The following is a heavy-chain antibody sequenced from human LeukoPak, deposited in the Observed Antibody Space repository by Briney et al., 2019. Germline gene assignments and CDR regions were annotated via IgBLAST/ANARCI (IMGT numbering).Heavy chain of an antibody. V-gene: IGHV4-30-4*01. D-gene: IGHD2-15*01. J-gene: IGHJ4*02. CDR1: GGSISSGDYY. CDR2: IYYSGST. CDR3: ARVDRYGGNGDFDY. Sequence: SETLPLTCTVSGGSISSGDYYWSWIRQPPGKGLEWIGYIYYSGSTYYNPSLKSRVTISVDTSKNQFSLKLSSVTAADTAVYYCARVDRYGGNGDFDYWGQGTLVTVSS.